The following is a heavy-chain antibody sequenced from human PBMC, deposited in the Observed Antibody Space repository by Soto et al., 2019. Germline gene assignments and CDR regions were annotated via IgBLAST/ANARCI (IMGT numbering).Heavy chain of an antibody. Sequence: SETLSLTCTVSGGSISSYYWSWIRQPPGKGLERIGYIYYSGSTNYNPSLKSRVTISVDTSKNQFSLKLSSVTAADTAVYYCARAGHIAAAGGWFDPWGQGTLVTVSS. CDR2: IYYSGST. V-gene: IGHV4-59*01. J-gene: IGHJ5*02. D-gene: IGHD6-13*01. CDR1: GGSISSYY. CDR3: ARAGHIAAAGGWFDP.